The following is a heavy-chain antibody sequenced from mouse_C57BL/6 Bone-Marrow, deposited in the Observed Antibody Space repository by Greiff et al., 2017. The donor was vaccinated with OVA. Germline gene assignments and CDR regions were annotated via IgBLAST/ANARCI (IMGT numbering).Heavy chain of an antibody. V-gene: IGHV14-4*01. CDR2: IDPENGDT. CDR3: TTFPNWDEDAY. Sequence: VQLQQSGAELVRPGASVKLSCTASGFNIKDDCMHWVKQRPEQGLEWIGWIDPENGDTEYASKFQGKATITADTSSNTAYLQLSSLTSEDTAVYYCTTFPNWDEDAYWGQGTLVTVSA. J-gene: IGHJ3*01. CDR1: GFNIKDDC. D-gene: IGHD4-1*01.